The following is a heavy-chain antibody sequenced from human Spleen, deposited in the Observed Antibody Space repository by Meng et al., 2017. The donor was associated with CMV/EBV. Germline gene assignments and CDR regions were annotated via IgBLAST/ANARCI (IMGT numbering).Heavy chain of an antibody. V-gene: IGHV3-21*01. CDR2: ISSDSSYI. J-gene: IGHJ4*02. CDR3: VRADPTKKSSTTSCLDF. Sequence: GGSLRLSCAASGFTFTSYTMDWLRQAPGRGLEWVSAISSDSSYIYYADSVRGRFTISRDNAKNSLYLQMNSLRAEDTAVYYCVRADPTKKSSTTSCLDFWGQGTLVTVSS. D-gene: IGHD2-2*01. CDR1: GFTFTSYT.